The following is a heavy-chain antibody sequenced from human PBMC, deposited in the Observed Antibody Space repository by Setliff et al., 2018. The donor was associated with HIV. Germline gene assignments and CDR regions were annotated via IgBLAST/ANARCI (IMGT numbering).Heavy chain of an antibody. CDR1: GASISSSNSY. J-gene: IGHJ4*02. CDR2: IYQSGST. V-gene: IGHV4-39*02. D-gene: IGHD3-3*01. Sequence: SETLSLTCAVYGASISSSNSYWGWIRQPPGKRLEWLGRIYQSGSTSYNPSVSSRLTISVDTSKNPVSLRLRSVTAADTAVYYCATQPILFLEWLLSPLDYWGQGSLVTVSS. CDR3: ATQPILFLEWLLSPLDY.